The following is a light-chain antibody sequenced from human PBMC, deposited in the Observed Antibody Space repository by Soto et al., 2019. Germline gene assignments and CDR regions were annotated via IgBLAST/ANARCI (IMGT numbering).Light chain of an antibody. CDR2: GAS. V-gene: IGKV3-20*01. CDR3: QQYGSSPPVT. Sequence: EIVLTQSPGALSLSPGERATLSCRASQSVRSNYLAWYQQKPGQAPRLLIYGASSRATGIPDRFSGSGSGTGFTHTISRLEPEDFAVYYCQQYGSSPPVTFGGGTRVEIK. CDR1: QSVRSNY. J-gene: IGKJ4*01.